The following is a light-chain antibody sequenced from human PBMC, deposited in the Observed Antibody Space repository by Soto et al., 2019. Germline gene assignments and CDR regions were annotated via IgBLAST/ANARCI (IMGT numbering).Light chain of an antibody. J-gene: IGLJ3*02. CDR2: LNSDGSH. CDR1: SGHNSYA. V-gene: IGLV4-69*01. Sequence: QLVLTQPPSASASLGASVKLTCTLNSGHNSYAIAWHQQQPEKGPRYLMKLNSDGSHSKGDGIPDRFSGSSSGAERYLTISSLQSEDEADYYCQTWSTDIRVFGGGTEVTVL. CDR3: QTWSTDIRV.